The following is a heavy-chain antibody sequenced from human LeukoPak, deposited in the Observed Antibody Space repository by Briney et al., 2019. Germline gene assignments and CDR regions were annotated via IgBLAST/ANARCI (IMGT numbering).Heavy chain of an antibody. J-gene: IGHJ4*02. CDR1: GFTFSSYW. CDR3: AKVVPAASHFDY. D-gene: IGHD2-2*01. Sequence: GGSLRLSCAASGFTFSSYWMHWVRQAPGKGLVWVSRINSGGSSTSYADSVKGRFTISRDNAKNTLYLQMNSLRAEDTAVYYCAKVVPAASHFDYWGQGTLVTVSS. V-gene: IGHV3-74*01. CDR2: INSGGSST.